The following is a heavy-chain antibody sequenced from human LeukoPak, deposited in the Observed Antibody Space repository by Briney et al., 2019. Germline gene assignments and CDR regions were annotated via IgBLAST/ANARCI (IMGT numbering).Heavy chain of an antibody. D-gene: IGHD4-17*01. CDR1: GGTFSSYA. J-gene: IGHJ5*02. V-gene: IGHV1-69*05. CDR3: AAQGMTTVTTSFPSRFDP. Sequence: AASVKVSCKASGGTFSSYAISWVRQAPGQGLGWMGGIIPIFGTANYAQKFQGRVTITTDESTSTAYMELSSLRSEDTAVYYCAAQGMTTVTTSFPSRFDPWGQGTLVTVSS. CDR2: IIPIFGTA.